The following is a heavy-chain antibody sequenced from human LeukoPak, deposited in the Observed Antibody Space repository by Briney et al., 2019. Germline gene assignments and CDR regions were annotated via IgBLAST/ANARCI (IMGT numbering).Heavy chain of an antibody. Sequence: SETLSLTCAVYGGSFSGYYWSWIRQPPGKGLEWIGEINHSGSTNYNPSLKSRVTISVDTSKNQFSLKLSSVTAADTAVYYCARVREVPAAVGRIKVDYGMDVWGKGTTVTVSS. CDR1: GGSFSGYY. V-gene: IGHV4-34*01. D-gene: IGHD2-2*01. J-gene: IGHJ6*04. CDR3: ARVREVPAAVGRIKVDYGMDV. CDR2: INHSGST.